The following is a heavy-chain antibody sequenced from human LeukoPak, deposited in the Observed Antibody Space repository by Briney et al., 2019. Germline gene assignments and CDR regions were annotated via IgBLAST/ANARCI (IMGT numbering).Heavy chain of an antibody. CDR1: GFTVSSNY. CDR2: VYSGGST. D-gene: IGHD3-10*01. Sequence: GGSLRLSCAASGFTVSSNYMSWVRQAPGKGLEWVSVVYSGGSTYYADSVKGRFTISRDNSKNTLYLQMNSLRAEDTAVYYCARSRDYYGSGSYLKGDAFDIWGQGTMVTVSS. V-gene: IGHV3-66*01. J-gene: IGHJ3*02. CDR3: ARSRDYYGSGSYLKGDAFDI.